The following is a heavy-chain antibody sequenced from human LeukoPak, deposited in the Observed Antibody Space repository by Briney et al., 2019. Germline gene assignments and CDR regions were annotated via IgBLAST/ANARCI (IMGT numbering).Heavy chain of an antibody. CDR3: ARGDILTGSYYFGY. Sequence: SETLSLTCTVSGGSISSYYWSWIRQPPGKGLEWIGYIYYSGSTNYNPSLKSRVTISVDTSKNQFSLKLSSVTAADTAVYYYARGDILTGSYYFGYWGQGTLVTVSS. J-gene: IGHJ4*02. V-gene: IGHV4-59*01. CDR2: IYYSGST. D-gene: IGHD3-9*01. CDR1: GGSISSYY.